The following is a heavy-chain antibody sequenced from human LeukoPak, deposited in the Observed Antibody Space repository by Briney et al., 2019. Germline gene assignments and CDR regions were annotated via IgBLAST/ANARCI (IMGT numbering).Heavy chain of an antibody. D-gene: IGHD3-10*02. Sequence: PGRSLRLSCAASGFTFSSYGMHWIRQAPGKGLAWVALIWHDTSNTFYTDSVKGRFTISRDNSKNTGYLQMNSLGGEYTAVYYCAREIFCSGSYPDYWGKGTLVTVSS. J-gene: IGHJ4*02. CDR1: GFTFSSYG. V-gene: IGHV3-33*01. CDR3: AREIFCSGSYPDY. CDR2: IWHDTSNT.